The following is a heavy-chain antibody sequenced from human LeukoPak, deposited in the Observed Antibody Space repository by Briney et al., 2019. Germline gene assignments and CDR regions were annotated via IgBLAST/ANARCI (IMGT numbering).Heavy chain of an antibody. D-gene: IGHD3-10*01. J-gene: IGHJ4*02. Sequence: SVKVSCKASGGTFSSYAISWVRQAPGRGLEWMGGIIPIFGTANYAQKFQGRVTITADESTSTAYMELSSLRSEDTAVYYCARGITMVRGVPKQFFDYWGQGTLVTVSS. CDR1: GGTFSSYA. V-gene: IGHV1-69*13. CDR3: ARGITMVRGVPKQFFDY. CDR2: IIPIFGTA.